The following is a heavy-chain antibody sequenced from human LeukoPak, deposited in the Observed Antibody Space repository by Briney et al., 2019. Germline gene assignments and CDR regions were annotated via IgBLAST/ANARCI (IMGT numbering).Heavy chain of an antibody. V-gene: IGHV3-23*01. J-gene: IGHJ4*02. CDR1: GFTFSSYS. CDR3: AKDAPGGSHWPT. Sequence: PGGSLRLSCAASGFTFSSYSMNWVRQAPGKGLEWVSLISGGNTYYADSVKGRFTISRDNSKNTLYLQMSSLRVEDTAVYYCAKDAPGGSHWPTWGQGTLVTVSS. D-gene: IGHD1-26*01. CDR2: ISGGNT.